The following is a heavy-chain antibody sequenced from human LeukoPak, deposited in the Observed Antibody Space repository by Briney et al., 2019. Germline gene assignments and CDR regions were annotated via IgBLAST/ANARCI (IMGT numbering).Heavy chain of an antibody. CDR2: IYYSGST. Sequence: PSETLSLTCTVSGASVSSYHWSWIRQPPGKGLDWIGYIYYSGSTNYNPSLKSRATISIDAFMNQFSLELNSVTAADTAVYYCARHVSGSGILLWGQGTLVAVSS. J-gene: IGHJ4*02. CDR1: GASVSSYH. V-gene: IGHV4-59*08. D-gene: IGHD3-10*01. CDR3: ARHVSGSGILL.